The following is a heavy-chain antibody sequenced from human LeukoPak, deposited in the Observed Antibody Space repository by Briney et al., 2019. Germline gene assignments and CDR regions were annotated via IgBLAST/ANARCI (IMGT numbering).Heavy chain of an antibody. D-gene: IGHD3-22*01. V-gene: IGHV3-21*01. CDR1: GFTFSSYS. J-gene: IGHJ4*02. CDR2: ISSSSSYI. CDR3: ARDLVSSGYYDPSFDY. Sequence: PGGSLRLSCAASGFTFSSYSMNWVRQAPGKGLEWVSSISSSSSYIYYADSVKGRFTISRDNAKNSLYLQMNSLRAEDTAVYYCARDLVSSGYYDPSFDYWGQGTLVTVSS.